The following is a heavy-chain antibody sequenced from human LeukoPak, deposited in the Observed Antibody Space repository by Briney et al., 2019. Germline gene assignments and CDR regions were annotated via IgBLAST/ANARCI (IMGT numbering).Heavy chain of an antibody. CDR3: AREVVVYNWFDP. Sequence: SETLSLTCAVSGGSISSSNWWSWVRQPPGKGLEWIGYIYYSGSTNYNPSLKSRVTISVDTSKNQFSLKLSSVTAADTAVYYCAREVVVYNWFDPWGQGTLVTVSS. J-gene: IGHJ5*02. D-gene: IGHD3-22*01. V-gene: IGHV4-4*02. CDR2: IYYSGST. CDR1: GGSISSSNW.